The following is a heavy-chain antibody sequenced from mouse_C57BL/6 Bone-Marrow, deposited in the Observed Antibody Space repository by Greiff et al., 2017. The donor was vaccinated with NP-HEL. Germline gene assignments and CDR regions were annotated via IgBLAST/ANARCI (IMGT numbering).Heavy chain of an antibody. CDR1: GYTFTSYW. V-gene: IGHV1-5*01. CDR2: IYPGNSDT. J-gene: IGHJ3*01. Sequence: EVQVVESGTVLARPGASVKMSCKTSGYTFTSYWMHWVKQRPGQGLEWIGAIYPGNSDTSYNQKFKGKAKLTAVTSASTAYMELSSLTNEDSAVYYCTREFGITTVVDRGTWFAYWGQGTLVTVSA. D-gene: IGHD1-1*01. CDR3: TREFGITTVVDRGTWFAY.